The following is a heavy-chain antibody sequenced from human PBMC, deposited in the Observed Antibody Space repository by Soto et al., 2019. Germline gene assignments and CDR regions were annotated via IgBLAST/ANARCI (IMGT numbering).Heavy chain of an antibody. CDR2: IYHSGST. D-gene: IGHD3-9*01. Sequence: QVQLQESGPGLVKPSGTLSLTCAVSGGSISSSNWWSWVRQPPGKGLEWIGEIYHSGSTNYNPSLKSRVTXXVXKXXNQFSLKLSSVTAADTAVYYCARQGYFDWSYYFDYWGQGTLVTVSS. J-gene: IGHJ4*02. CDR1: GGSISSSNW. CDR3: ARQGYFDWSYYFDY. V-gene: IGHV4-4*02.